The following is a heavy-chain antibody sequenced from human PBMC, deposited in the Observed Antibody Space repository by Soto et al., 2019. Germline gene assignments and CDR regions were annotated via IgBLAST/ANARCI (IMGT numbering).Heavy chain of an antibody. CDR2: ISGSGDNT. CDR3: AKGRAITVYGVDILFDY. D-gene: IGHD3-3*01. J-gene: IGHJ4*01. CDR1: GFSFSDYA. V-gene: IGHV3-23*01. Sequence: SGGSLRLSCKASGFSFSDYAMTWVRQAPGKGLEWVSVISGSGDNTFYAASVKGRFAISRDNSKNVLYLQMNSLSADDAAVYFCAKGRAITVYGVDILFDYWGLGTLVTVPS.